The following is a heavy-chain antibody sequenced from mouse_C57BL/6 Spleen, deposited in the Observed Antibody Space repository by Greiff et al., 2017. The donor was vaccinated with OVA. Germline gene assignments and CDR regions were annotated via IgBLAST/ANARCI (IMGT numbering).Heavy chain of an antibody. Sequence: EVHLVESGGGLVKPGGSLKLSCAASGFSFSSYAMSWVRQTPEKRLEWVAIISAGGSSTYYPDNVKGRFTFSIDNAKNNLYLQMSHLRSEDTAMYYCARDQITTACDYWGKGTTLTVSS. V-gene: IGHV5-4*01. CDR1: GFSFSSYA. J-gene: IGHJ2*01. CDR2: ISAGGSST. D-gene: IGHD1-2*01. CDR3: ARDQITTACDY.